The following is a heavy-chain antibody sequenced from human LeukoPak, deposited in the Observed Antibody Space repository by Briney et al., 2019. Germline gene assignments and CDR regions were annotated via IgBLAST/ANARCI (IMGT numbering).Heavy chain of an antibody. CDR3: AKDSRRFQGHYYHFMDV. CDR2: ITWDGGST. CDR1: GFNFDEYA. Sequence: GGSLRLSCAASGFNFDEYAMHWIRQAPGKGLEWVSVITWDGGSTYYEDSVKGRFTISRDNSKNSLYLQMNSLRAEDTALYYCAKDSRRFQGHYYHFMDVWGEGTTVTVSS. V-gene: IGHV3-43D*03. D-gene: IGHD3-16*01. J-gene: IGHJ6*03.